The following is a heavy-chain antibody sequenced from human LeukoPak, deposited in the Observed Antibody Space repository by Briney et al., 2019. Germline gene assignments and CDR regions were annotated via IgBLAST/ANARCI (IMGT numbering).Heavy chain of an antibody. V-gene: IGHV4-30-2*01. D-gene: IGHD5-24*01. J-gene: IGHJ4*02. CDR3: ARTRDGYNQYYFDH. Sequence: SQTLSLTCAVSGGSISSGGYSWSWIRQPPGTGLEWIGYIYHSGSTYYNPSLKSRVTISVDRSKNQFSLKLSSVTAADTAVYYCARTRDGYNQYYFDHWGQGTLVTVSS. CDR2: IYHSGST. CDR1: GGSISSGGYS.